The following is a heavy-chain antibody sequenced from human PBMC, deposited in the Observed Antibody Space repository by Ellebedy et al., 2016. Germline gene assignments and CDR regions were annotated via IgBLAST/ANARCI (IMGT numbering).Heavy chain of an antibody. Sequence: ASVKVSXXASGYTFTSYYMHWVRQATGQGLEWMGWMNPNSGGTGYAQKFQGRVTITADKSTSTAYMELSSLRSEDTAVYYCAGRYSSGWFADDYWGQGTLVTVSS. D-gene: IGHD6-19*01. J-gene: IGHJ4*02. CDR1: GYTFTSYY. V-gene: IGHV1-8*03. CDR2: MNPNSGGT. CDR3: AGRYSSGWFADDY.